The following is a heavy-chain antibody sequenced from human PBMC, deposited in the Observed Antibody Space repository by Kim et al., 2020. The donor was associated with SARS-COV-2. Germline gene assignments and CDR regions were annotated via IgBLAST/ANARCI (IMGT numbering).Heavy chain of an antibody. CDR3: ARHLYGQLVDY. CDR1: GGSISSSSYY. V-gene: IGHV4-39*01. Sequence: SETLSLTCTVSGGSISSSSYYWGWIRQPPGKGLEWIGSIYYSGSTYYNPSLKSRVTISVDTSKNQFSLKLSSVTAADTAVYYCARHLYGQLVDYWGQGTLVTVSS. D-gene: IGHD6-6*01. CDR2: IYYSGST. J-gene: IGHJ4*02.